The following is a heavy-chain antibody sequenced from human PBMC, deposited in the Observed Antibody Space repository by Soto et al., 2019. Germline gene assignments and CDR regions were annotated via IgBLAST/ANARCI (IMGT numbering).Heavy chain of an antibody. CDR1: GFTVSDHY. Sequence: PGGSLRLSCAGSGFTVSDHYIDWVRQAPGKGLEWVGRSRDKPQAYSTTSAASVKGRSTASRDESKNSAYLQMNSLNTEDTAVYYCVRATYFSDSSGYTRCLDSWGQGTLVTVSS. J-gene: IGHJ4*02. V-gene: IGHV3-72*01. D-gene: IGHD3-22*01. CDR2: SRDKPQAYST. CDR3: VRATYFSDSSGYTRCLDS.